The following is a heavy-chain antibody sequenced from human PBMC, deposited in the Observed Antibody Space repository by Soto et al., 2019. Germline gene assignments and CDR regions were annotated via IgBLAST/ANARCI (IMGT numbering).Heavy chain of an antibody. CDR2: INPLGFST. CDR3: ARAAVRFGELYCFDP. Sequence: QVQLVQSGAEVKKPGASVKVSCTASGYTFTSYNRPWVRQARGQGLARVGMINPLGFSTTYAQKFRGRVTMRRETSTSTVYMEPTNLRSDDTAVYYCARAAVRFGELYCFDPWGKGTLVTVSP. CDR1: GYTFTSYN. J-gene: IGHJ5*02. V-gene: IGHV1-46*01. D-gene: IGHD3-10*01.